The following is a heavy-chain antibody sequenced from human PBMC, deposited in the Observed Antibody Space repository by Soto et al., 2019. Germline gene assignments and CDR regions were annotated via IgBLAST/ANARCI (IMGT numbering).Heavy chain of an antibody. CDR3: ARELRDGFGPPNGLRAFDI. CDR1: GSTFTSYG. D-gene: IGHD3-10*01. J-gene: IGHJ3*02. Sequence: GASVKVSCKASGSTFTSYGISWVRQAPGQGLEWMGWISAYNGNTNYAQKLQGRVTMTSDTSTSTAYMELRSLRSDDTAVYYCARELRDGFGPPNGLRAFDIWGQGTMVTVSS. CDR2: ISAYNGNT. V-gene: IGHV1-18*01.